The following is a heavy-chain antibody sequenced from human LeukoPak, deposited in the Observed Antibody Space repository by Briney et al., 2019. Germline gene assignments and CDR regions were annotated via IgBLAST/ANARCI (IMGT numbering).Heavy chain of an antibody. D-gene: IGHD5-18*01. CDR2: INHSGST. Sequence: SETLSLTCAVYGGSFSGYYWSWIRQPPGKGLEWIGEINHSGSTNYNPSLKSRVTISVDTSKNQFSLKLSSVTAADTAVYYCARHLQLWSFDYWGQGTPVTVSS. CDR1: GGSFSGYY. CDR3: ARHLQLWSFDY. J-gene: IGHJ4*02. V-gene: IGHV4-34*01.